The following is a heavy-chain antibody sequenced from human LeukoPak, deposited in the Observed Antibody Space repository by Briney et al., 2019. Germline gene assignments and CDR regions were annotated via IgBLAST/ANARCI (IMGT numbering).Heavy chain of an antibody. J-gene: IGHJ5*02. Sequence: KPSETLSLTCTVSGGSISSYYWSWIRQPPGKGLEWIGYIYYSGSTNYNPSLKSRVTMSVDTSKNQFSLKLGSVTAADTAVYYCARGGYCSGGSCRGRRWFDPWGQGTLVTVSS. CDR1: GGSISSYY. CDR2: IYYSGST. V-gene: IGHV4-59*01. CDR3: ARGGYCSGGSCRGRRWFDP. D-gene: IGHD2-15*01.